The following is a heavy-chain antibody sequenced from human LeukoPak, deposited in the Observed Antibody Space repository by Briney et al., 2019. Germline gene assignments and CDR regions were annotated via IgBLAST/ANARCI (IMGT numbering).Heavy chain of an antibody. Sequence: GRSLRLSCTASGLRFSSYGIHWVRQTPGKGLEWVALVLYDGSNKDYADSVKGLFTISRDNSKNTVYLQINSLRAEDTAVYYCAREMGSFYFDYWGQGTLVTVSS. CDR1: GLRFSSYG. CDR3: AREMGSFYFDY. V-gene: IGHV3-33*01. D-gene: IGHD3-10*01. CDR2: VLYDGSNK. J-gene: IGHJ4*02.